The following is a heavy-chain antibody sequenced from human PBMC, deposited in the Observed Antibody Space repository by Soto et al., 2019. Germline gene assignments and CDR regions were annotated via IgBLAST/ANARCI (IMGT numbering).Heavy chain of an antibody. Sequence: QVPLQESGPRLVRPSGTLSLTCTVSSGSISTANWWSWVRQPPGRGLEWIGEIYHSGSTNYNLSPKSRVTLSVDKSKNQFSLRLSSVTAADTAMYYWARRGGGVVLTATTPFDYWGQGTLVTVSS. CDR1: SGSISTANW. D-gene: IGHD2-21*02. J-gene: IGHJ4*02. CDR3: ARRGGGVVLTATTPFDY. CDR2: IYHSGST. V-gene: IGHV4-4*02.